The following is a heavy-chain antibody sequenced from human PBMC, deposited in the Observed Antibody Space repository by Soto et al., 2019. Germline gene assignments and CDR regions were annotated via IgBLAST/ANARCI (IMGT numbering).Heavy chain of an antibody. CDR2: ISGYNGKT. D-gene: IGHD3-16*01. V-gene: IGHV1-18*01. Sequence: QVQLVQSGNEVKKPGASVNVSCKASGYSFTRYGISWVRQAPGQGLEWMGWISGYNGKTKYAQKLQGRVSMTTDTPTSTAYTELRSLGSDDAAVYYCAREGDRPYYYYGMDVWGQGTTVTVSS. CDR3: AREGDRPYYYYGMDV. CDR1: GYSFTRYG. J-gene: IGHJ6*02.